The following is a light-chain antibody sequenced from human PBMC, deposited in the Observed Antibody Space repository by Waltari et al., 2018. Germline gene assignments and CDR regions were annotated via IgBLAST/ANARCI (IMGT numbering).Light chain of an antibody. J-gene: IGLJ2*01. CDR2: EGD. CDR3: CSFAGSRTFV. V-gene: IGLV2-23*03. Sequence: QSALTQHASVSGSPGPSITIPCTGTIDDVGLSLHVSWYQQHPGKAPRLLIYEGDKRPSGVSSRFSGSKSGNTASLTISGLQAEDEGDYHCCSFAGSRTFVFGAGTKVTVL. CDR1: IDDVGLSLH.